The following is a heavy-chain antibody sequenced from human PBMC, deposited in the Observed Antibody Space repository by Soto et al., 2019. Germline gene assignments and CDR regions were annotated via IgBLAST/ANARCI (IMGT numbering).Heavy chain of an antibody. CDR3: TRGRGAFLEWLSQDFYHNMDV. CDR1: GGTFSSYA. V-gene: IGHV1-69*12. Sequence: QVQLVQSGAEVKKPGSSVKVSCKASGGTFSSYAVSWVRQAPGQGLEWMGGIIPIFNTTNYAQKFQGRVTIPADESTSTAYMELSSLRSEDTAVYYCTRGRGAFLEWLSQDFYHNMDVWGQGTTVTVSS. J-gene: IGHJ6*02. CDR2: IIPIFNTT. D-gene: IGHD3-3*02.